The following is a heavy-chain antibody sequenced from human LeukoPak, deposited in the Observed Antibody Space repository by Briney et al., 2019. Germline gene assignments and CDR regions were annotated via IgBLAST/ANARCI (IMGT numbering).Heavy chain of an antibody. J-gene: IGHJ5*02. D-gene: IGHD6-19*01. CDR2: IYYSGST. CDR3: ACQYSSGWYGSVGNWFDP. Sequence: PSETLSLTCTVSGGSISSGGYYWSWIRQPPGKGLEWIGYIYYSGSTNYNPSLKSRVTISVDTSKNQFSLKLSSVTAADTAVYYCACQYSSGWYGSVGNWFDPWGQGTLVTVSS. CDR1: GGSISSGGYY. V-gene: IGHV4-61*08.